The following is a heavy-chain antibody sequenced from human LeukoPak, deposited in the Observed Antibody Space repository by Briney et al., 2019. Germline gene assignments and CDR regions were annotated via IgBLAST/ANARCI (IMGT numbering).Heavy chain of an antibody. D-gene: IGHD4-17*01. V-gene: IGHV3-21*01. J-gene: IGHJ6*03. CDR1: GFTFSSYS. Sequence: GGSLRLSCAASGFTFSSYSMNWVRQAPGKGLEWVSSISSSSTYIYYADSVKGRFTISRDNAKNSLYLQMNSLRAEDTAVYYCARDETTVTALAYYSYMDVWGKGTTVTVSS. CDR2: ISSSSTYI. CDR3: ARDETTVTALAYYSYMDV.